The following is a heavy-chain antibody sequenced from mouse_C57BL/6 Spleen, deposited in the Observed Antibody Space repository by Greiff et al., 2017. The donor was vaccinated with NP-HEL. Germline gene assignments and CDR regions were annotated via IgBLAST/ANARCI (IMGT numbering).Heavy chain of an antibody. V-gene: IGHV1-82*01. Sequence: QVQLQQSGPELVKPGASVKISCKASGYAFSSSWMNWVKQRPGKGLEWIGRIYPGDGDTNYNGKFKGKATLTADKSSSTAYMQLSSLTSEDSAVYFCARLSTVVFDYWGQGTTLTVSS. J-gene: IGHJ2*01. CDR1: GYAFSSSW. CDR2: IYPGDGDT. D-gene: IGHD1-1*01. CDR3: ARLSTVVFDY.